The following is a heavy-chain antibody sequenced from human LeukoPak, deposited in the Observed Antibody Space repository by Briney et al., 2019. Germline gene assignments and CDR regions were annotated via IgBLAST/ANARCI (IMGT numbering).Heavy chain of an antibody. CDR2: ISGSGGDT. D-gene: IGHD3-16*01. Sequence: GGSLRLSCVASGFTFRSYVMSWVRQAPGKGLEWVSGISGSGGDTYYADSVKGRFTISRDNAKNSLYLQMSNLRAEDTAVYFCARGGGLDVWGQGATVTVSS. J-gene: IGHJ6*02. CDR3: ARGGGLDV. CDR1: GFTFRSYV. V-gene: IGHV3-23*01.